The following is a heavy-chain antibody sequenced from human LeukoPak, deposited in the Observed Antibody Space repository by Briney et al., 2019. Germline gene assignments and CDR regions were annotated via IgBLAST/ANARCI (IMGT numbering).Heavy chain of an antibody. Sequence: SETLSLTCAVYGGSFSGYYWSWIRQPPGKGLEWIGEINHSGSTNYNPSLKSRVTISVDTSKNQFSLKLSSVTAADTAVYYCAGGCVNWGQGTLVTVSS. CDR1: GGSFSGYY. V-gene: IGHV4-34*01. J-gene: IGHJ4*02. CDR2: INHSGST. CDR3: AGGCVN. D-gene: IGHD2-21*01.